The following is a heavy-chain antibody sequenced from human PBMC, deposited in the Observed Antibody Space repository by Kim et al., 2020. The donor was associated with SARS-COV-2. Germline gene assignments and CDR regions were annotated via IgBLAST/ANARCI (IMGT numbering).Heavy chain of an antibody. CDR3: AKDQVWGIVVVPAAPDY. J-gene: IGHJ4*02. V-gene: IGHV3-23*01. D-gene: IGHD2-2*01. Sequence: VKGRFTISRDNSKNTLYLQMNSLRAEDTAVYYCAKDQVWGIVVVPAAPDYWGQGTLVTVSS.